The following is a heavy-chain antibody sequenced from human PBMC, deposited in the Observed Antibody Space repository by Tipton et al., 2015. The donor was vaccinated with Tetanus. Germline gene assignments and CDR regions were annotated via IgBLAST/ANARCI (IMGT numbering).Heavy chain of an antibody. CDR2: IYTSGST. J-gene: IGHJ5*02. D-gene: IGHD1-1*01. V-gene: IGHV4-4*07. Sequence: TLSLTCTVSGGSISSYYWSWIRQPAGKGLEWIGRIYTSGSTNYSPSLKSRVTMSVDTSKNQFSLKLSSVTAADTAVYYCARGVHLERLPWFDPWGQGTLVTVSS. CDR3: ARGVHLERLPWFDP. CDR1: GGSISSYY.